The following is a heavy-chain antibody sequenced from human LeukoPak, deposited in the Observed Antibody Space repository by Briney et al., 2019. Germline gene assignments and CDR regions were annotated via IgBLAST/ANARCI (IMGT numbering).Heavy chain of an antibody. Sequence: GGSLRLSCAASGFTLSSYSMNWVRQAPGKGLEWVSSISSSSSYIYYADSVKGRFTISRDNAKNSLYLQMNSLRAEDTAVYYCARLSWYYDFWSGYPYWGQGTLVTVSS. D-gene: IGHD3-3*01. J-gene: IGHJ4*02. CDR2: ISSSSSYI. CDR1: GFTLSSYS. CDR3: ARLSWYYDFWSGYPY. V-gene: IGHV3-21*01.